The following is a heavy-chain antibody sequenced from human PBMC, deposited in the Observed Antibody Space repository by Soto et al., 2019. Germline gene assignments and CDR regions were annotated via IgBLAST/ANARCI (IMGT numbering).Heavy chain of an antibody. Sequence: GGSLRLSCAASGFTFSSYWMSWVRQAPGKGLEWVANIKQDGSEKYYVDSVKGRFTISRDNAKNSLYLQMNSLRAEDTAVYYCARDSNDFWSGYYPSLSFHFDYWGQGTLVTVSS. CDR3: ARDSNDFWSGYYPSLSFHFDY. V-gene: IGHV3-7*01. J-gene: IGHJ4*02. D-gene: IGHD3-3*01. CDR2: IKQDGSEK. CDR1: GFTFSSYW.